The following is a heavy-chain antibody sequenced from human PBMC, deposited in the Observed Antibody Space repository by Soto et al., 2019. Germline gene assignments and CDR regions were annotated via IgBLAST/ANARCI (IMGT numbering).Heavy chain of an antibody. D-gene: IGHD3-3*01. CDR3: AKDPSGGYDFWSGYDNWFDP. Sequence: GTLRLSGAASGFTVSSYAMSWVRQAPGKGLAWVSAISGIGCSTYYADSVKGRFTISRDNSKNTLYLQMNSLRAEDTAVYYCAKDPSGGYDFWSGYDNWFDPWGQGTLVTVSS. CDR2: ISGIGCST. CDR1: GFTVSSYA. J-gene: IGHJ5*02. V-gene: IGHV3-23*01.